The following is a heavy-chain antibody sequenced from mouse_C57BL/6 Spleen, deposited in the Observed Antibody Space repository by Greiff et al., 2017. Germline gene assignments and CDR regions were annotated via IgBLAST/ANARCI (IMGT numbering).Heavy chain of an antibody. J-gene: IGHJ2*01. D-gene: IGHD1-1*01. CDR1: GYTFTSYW. V-gene: IGHV1-50*01. CDR2: IDPSDSYT. CDR3: ARGTTVVATDY. Sequence: VQLQQPGAELVKPGASVKLSCKASGYTFTSYWMQWVKQRPGQGLEWIGEIDPSDSYTNYNHKFKGKATLTVDTTSITAYMQLSSLTSEDAAVYYWARGTTVVATDYWGQGTTLTVSS.